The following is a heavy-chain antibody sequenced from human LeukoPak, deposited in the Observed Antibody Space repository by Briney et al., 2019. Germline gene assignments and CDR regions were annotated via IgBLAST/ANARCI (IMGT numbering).Heavy chain of an antibody. V-gene: IGHV1-46*01. CDR3: ARVQSSSSGWGDGMDV. Sequence: ASVKVSCKASGYTFTRYYIHWVRQAPGQGLEWMGIINPSGGSTTYAQKFQGRVTMTRDTSTSTVYMELSSLRSKDTAVYYCARVQSSSSGWGDGMDVWGQGTTVTVSS. CDR2: INPSGGST. J-gene: IGHJ6*02. CDR1: GYTFTRYY. D-gene: IGHD6-6*01.